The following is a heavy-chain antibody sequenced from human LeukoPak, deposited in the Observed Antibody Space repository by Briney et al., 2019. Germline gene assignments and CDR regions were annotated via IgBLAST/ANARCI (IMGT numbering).Heavy chain of an antibody. J-gene: IGHJ3*02. CDR2: IYRSGST. CDR1: GGSISSSNW. D-gene: IGHD6-19*01. V-gene: IGHV4-4*02. CDR3: ARGYSSGWSAYDI. Sequence: PSETLSLTCAVSGGSISSSNWWSWVRQPPGRGLEWIGEIYRSGSTNYNPSLKSRATISVDESKNQFSLKLSSVTAADTAVYYCARGYSSGWSAYDIWGQGTMVTVSS.